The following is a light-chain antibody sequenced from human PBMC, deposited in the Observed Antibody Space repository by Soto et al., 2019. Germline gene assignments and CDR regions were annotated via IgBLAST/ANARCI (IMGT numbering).Light chain of an antibody. Sequence: QSVLTQPASVSGSPGQSITISCTGTSSDVGAYNYVSWYQHHPGKVPKLLIYEVTNRPSGVSDRFSGSKSGNTASLTISGLQAEDEADYYCSSKRDSRTLFVFVTGTKLTVL. J-gene: IGLJ1*01. V-gene: IGLV2-14*01. CDR1: SSDVGAYNY. CDR2: EVT. CDR3: SSKRDSRTLFV.